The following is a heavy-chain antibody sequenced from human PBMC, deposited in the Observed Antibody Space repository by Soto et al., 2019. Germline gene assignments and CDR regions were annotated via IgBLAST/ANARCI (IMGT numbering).Heavy chain of an antibody. V-gene: IGHV3-74*03. Sequence: EVQLVESGGGLVQPGGSLRLSCAASGFTFRTSWMYWVRQAPGKGLVWVSRINDDGSTTTYADSVKGRFTISRDNAKTTLFMQMDRRRAEETGVYYCARGNYGTEYWGQGNLVSASS. CDR2: INDDGSTT. CDR1: GFTFRTSW. CDR3: ARGNYGTEY. D-gene: IGHD3-10*01. J-gene: IGHJ4*02.